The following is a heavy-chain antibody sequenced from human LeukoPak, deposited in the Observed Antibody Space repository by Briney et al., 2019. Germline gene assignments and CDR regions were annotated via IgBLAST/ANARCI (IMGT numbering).Heavy chain of an antibody. CDR3: ARQHYYDSSGYYTGAFDI. D-gene: IGHD3-22*01. CDR1: GYSFTSYW. Sequence: GESLKISCKVSGYSFTSYWIGWVRQMPGKGLEWMGIIYPGDSDTRYSPSFQGQVTISADKSISTAYLQWSSLKASDTAMYCCARQHYYDSSGYYTGAFDIWGQGTMVTVSS. CDR2: IYPGDSDT. V-gene: IGHV5-51*01. J-gene: IGHJ3*02.